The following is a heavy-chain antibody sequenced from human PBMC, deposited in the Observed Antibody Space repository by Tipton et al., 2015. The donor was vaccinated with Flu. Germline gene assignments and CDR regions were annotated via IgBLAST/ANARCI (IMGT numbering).Heavy chain of an antibody. D-gene: IGHD1-26*01. V-gene: IGHV4-38-2*02. J-gene: IGHJ3*02. CDR2: IYRSGST. CDR3: ARALSSGREYTFDI. CDR1: GYIISGAYY. Sequence: LRLSCNVSGYIISGAYYWGWIRQSPGKGLQWIASIYRSGSTYYNPSPKSRVTMSVDTTKNLFSLKLTSVTAADMAIYYCARALSSGREYTFDIWGQGTMVTVSS.